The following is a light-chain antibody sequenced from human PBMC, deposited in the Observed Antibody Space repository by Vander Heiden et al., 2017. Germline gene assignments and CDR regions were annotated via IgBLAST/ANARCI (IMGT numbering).Light chain of an antibody. J-gene: IGKJ5*01. Sequence: EIVLTQSPDTLSLSPGERATLSCRASQSVNTNFLAWYQQKPGHAPRLLMSGASTRATGVPDRFSGSGSGTDFTLIISRLESEDCAVYFCQQYGTSPVTFGQGTRLELK. CDR3: QQYGTSPVT. CDR2: GAS. CDR1: QSVNTNF. V-gene: IGKV3-20*01.